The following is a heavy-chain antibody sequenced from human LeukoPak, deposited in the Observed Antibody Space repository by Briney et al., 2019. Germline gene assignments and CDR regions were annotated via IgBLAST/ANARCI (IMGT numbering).Heavy chain of an antibody. CDR1: GGSISSGGYS. Sequence: SETLSLTCAVSGGSISSGGYSWSWIRQPPGKGLEWIGYIYHSGSTYYNPSLKSRVTISVDRSKNQFSLKLSSVTAADTAVYYCARTRCQGCDYGDYEGSAFDYWGQGTLVTVSS. CDR3: ARTRCQGCDYGDYEGSAFDY. CDR2: IYHSGST. V-gene: IGHV4-30-2*01. D-gene: IGHD4-17*01. J-gene: IGHJ4*02.